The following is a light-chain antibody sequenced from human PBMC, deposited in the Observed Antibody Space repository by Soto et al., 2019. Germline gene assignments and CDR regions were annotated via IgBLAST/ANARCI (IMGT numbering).Light chain of an antibody. CDR1: QDIDSR. V-gene: IGKV1-12*01. CDR3: QQANSFPLT. CDR2: AAS. Sequence: DIQMTQSPSSVSASVGDRVTITCRASQDIDSRLAWYQQKPGNAPNLLLYAASNLQSGVPSRFSGSGSGTDFTLPISSLQPEDFATYYCQQANSFPLTFGGGTKVEIK. J-gene: IGKJ4*01.